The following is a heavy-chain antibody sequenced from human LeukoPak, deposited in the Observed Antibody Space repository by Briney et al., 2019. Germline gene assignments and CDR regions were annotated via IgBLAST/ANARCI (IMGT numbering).Heavy chain of an antibody. CDR2: IYHSGST. V-gene: IGHV4-38-2*01. Sequence: PSETLSLTCAVSGYSFSSGYYWGWIRPPPGEGLEWIGSIYHSGSTYYNSALKSRVTISLDTSKNQFSLKLTSVTAADTAVYYCARAEYSSYCGSFVYWGQGTLVTVSS. D-gene: IGHD5-18*01. CDR3: ARAEYSSYCGSFVY. CDR1: GYSFSSGYY. J-gene: IGHJ4*02.